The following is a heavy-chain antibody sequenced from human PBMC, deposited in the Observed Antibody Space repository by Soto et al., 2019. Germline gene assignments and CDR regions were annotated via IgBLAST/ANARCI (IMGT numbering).Heavy chain of an antibody. Sequence: QVQLQQWGAGLLKPSETLSLTCAVYGGSFSGYYWTWFRQPPGKGLEWIGEISPSGTTKYITSLKSRVTIPADPSKNQFSLKVTSVTAAATAVYYCVTSLWFGTQPEIWGQGALVTVSS. CDR2: ISPSGTT. V-gene: IGHV4-34*01. D-gene: IGHD3-10*01. CDR3: VTSLWFGTQPEI. CDR1: GGSFSGYY. J-gene: IGHJ4*02.